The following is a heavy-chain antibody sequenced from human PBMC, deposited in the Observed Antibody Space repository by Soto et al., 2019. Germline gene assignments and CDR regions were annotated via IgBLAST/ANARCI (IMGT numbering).Heavy chain of an antibody. D-gene: IGHD2-2*01. V-gene: IGHV4-34*01. Sequence: AETLSLTCAVHGGSFVGYYCTFVRHPPFKWLEWIGDINHSGSTNYNSSLKSRVTISVDTSKNQLSLKLRSVTAADTAVYYCAREEVPQWFTRGYYGMDVWGQGTTVTVSS. CDR3: AREEVPQWFTRGYYGMDV. J-gene: IGHJ6*02. CDR1: GGSFVGYY. CDR2: INHSGST.